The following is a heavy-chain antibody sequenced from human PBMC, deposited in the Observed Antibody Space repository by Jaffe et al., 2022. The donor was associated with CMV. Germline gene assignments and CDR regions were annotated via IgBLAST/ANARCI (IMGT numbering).Heavy chain of an antibody. CDR2: IYSGGST. CDR1: GFTVSSNY. J-gene: IGHJ6*03. CDR3: AREGVHGYSYGLSYYYYYMDV. Sequence: EVQLVESGGGLVQPGGSLRLSCAASGFTVSSNYMSWVRQAPGKGLEWVSVIYSGGSTYYADSVKGRFTISRDNSKNTLYLQMNSLRAEDTAVYYCAREGVHGYSYGLSYYYYYMDVWGKGTTVTVSS. V-gene: IGHV3-66*01. D-gene: IGHD5-18*01.